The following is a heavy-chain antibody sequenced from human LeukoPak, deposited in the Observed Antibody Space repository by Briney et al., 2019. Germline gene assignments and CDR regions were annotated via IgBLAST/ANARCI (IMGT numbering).Heavy chain of an antibody. Sequence: GASVKVSCKASGYTFTSYDINWVRQATGQGLEWMGWMNPNSGNTGYAQKFQGRVTMTRNTSISTAYMELSSLRSEDTAVYYCAGGLRMVGYYGSGSYYNPSWFDPWGQGTLVTVSS. CDR1: GYTFTSYD. D-gene: IGHD3-10*01. J-gene: IGHJ5*02. CDR3: AGGLRMVGYYGSGSYYNPSWFDP. CDR2: MNPNSGNT. V-gene: IGHV1-8*01.